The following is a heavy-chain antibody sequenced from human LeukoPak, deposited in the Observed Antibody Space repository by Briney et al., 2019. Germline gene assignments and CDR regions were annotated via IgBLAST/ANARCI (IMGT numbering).Heavy chain of an antibody. CDR3: ARDNGLSFDY. D-gene: IGHD4-17*01. CDR2: IYYSGST. V-gene: IGHV4-59*01. Sequence: SETLSLTCTVSGGSISSYYWSWIRQPPGKGLEWIGYIYYSGSTNYNPSLKSRVTISVDTSKNQFSLKLSSVTAADTAVYYCARDNGLSFDYWGQGILVTVSS. CDR1: GGSISSYY. J-gene: IGHJ4*02.